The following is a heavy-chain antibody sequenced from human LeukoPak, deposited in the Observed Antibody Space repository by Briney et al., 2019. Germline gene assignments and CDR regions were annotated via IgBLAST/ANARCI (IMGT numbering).Heavy chain of an antibody. V-gene: IGHV4-59*01. D-gene: IGHD1-20*01. CDR2: TYYSGST. CDR1: GASISSYY. J-gene: IGHJ5*02. CDR3: ARDRSDNWKSPGWFDP. Sequence: PSETLSLTCTVSGASISSYYWSWIRQPPAKGLEWIGYTYYSGSTNYNPSLKSRVTISVDTSKNQFSLKLSSVTAADTAMYYCARDRSDNWKSPGWFDPWGQGTLVTVSS.